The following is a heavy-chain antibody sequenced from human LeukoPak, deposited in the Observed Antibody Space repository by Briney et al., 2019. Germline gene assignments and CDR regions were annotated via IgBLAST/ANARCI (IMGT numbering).Heavy chain of an antibody. J-gene: IGHJ4*02. Sequence: ASVKVSCKASGYTFTSYGISWVRQAPGQGLEWMGWISAYNGNTNYAQKLQGRVTMTTDTSTSTAYMELRSLRSDDTAVYYCARDPAYDYVWESYNYFDYWGQGTLVTVSS. CDR3: ARDPAYDYVWESYNYFDY. D-gene: IGHD3-16*01. CDR1: GYTFTSYG. V-gene: IGHV1-18*01. CDR2: ISAYNGNT.